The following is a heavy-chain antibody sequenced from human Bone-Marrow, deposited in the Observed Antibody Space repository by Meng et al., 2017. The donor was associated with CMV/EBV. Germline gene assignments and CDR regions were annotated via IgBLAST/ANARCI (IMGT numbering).Heavy chain of an antibody. CDR1: GGSISSYY. Sequence: GSLRLSCTVSGGSISSYYWSWIRQPPGKGLEWIGYIYYSGSTNYNPSLKSRVTISVDTSKNQFSLKLSSVTAADTAVYYCARTGYQWPAYFAYWGQGTLVTVSS. CDR3: ARTGYQWPAYFAY. J-gene: IGHJ4*02. CDR2: IYYSGST. D-gene: IGHD6-19*01. V-gene: IGHV4-59*01.